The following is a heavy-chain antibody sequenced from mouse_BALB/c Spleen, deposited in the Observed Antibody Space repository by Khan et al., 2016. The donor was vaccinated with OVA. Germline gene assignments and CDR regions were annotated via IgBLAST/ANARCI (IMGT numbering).Heavy chain of an antibody. CDR1: GYTFTDYA. CDR3: GRPAYDGYDDY. J-gene: IGHJ2*01. Sequence: QVQLQQSGPELVRPGVSVKISCKGSGYTFTDYAMYWVKQSHAKSLEWIGLISTYSGNTNYNQKFKGKATMTVDKSSSTAYMELARLTSGDSAIYYWGRPAYDGYDDYWGQGTTLTVSS. V-gene: IGHV1S137*01. D-gene: IGHD2-3*01. CDR2: ISTYSGNT.